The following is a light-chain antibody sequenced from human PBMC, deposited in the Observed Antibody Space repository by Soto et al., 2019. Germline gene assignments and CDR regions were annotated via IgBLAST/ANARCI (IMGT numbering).Light chain of an antibody. CDR2: GAS. Sequence: EIVMTQSPATLSVSPGERAPLSCRASQSVSSNLAWYQQKPGQAPRLLIYGASTRATGIPARFSGSGSGTEFTLNISSLQSEDFAVYYCQQYNNWPRTFGQGTKLEIK. CDR3: QQYNNWPRT. V-gene: IGKV3-15*01. CDR1: QSVSSN. J-gene: IGKJ2*01.